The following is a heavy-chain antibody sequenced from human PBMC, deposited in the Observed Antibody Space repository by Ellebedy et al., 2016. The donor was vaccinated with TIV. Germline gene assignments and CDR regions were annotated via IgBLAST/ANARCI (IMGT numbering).Heavy chain of an antibody. J-gene: IGHJ4*02. V-gene: IGHV3-74*01. CDR2: IKYDGSIT. Sequence: GESLKISCAASAFTFSRYWMYWVRQAPGKGLVWVSRIKYDGSITTYADSVKGRFTISRYNAKNTLYLQMNSLRAEDTALYFCARDSEDAGPALDYWGQGTLVTVSS. CDR1: AFTFSRYW. D-gene: IGHD2-15*01. CDR3: ARDSEDAGPALDY.